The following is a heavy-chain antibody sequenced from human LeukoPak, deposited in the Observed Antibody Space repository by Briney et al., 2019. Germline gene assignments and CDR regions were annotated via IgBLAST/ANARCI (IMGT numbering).Heavy chain of an antibody. CDR2: IRPTDGAT. J-gene: IGHJ4*02. CDR1: GYIFTDHF. CDR3: ARGRYRYSYDY. V-gene: IGHV1-2*02. D-gene: IGHD1-26*01. Sequence: ASVRVSCKASGYIFTDHFFHWVRQAPGQGLEWMGWIRPTDGATKVAQKFQGRVTLTRDTSISTVYMEMSGLRFDDTAMYYCARGRYRYSYDYWGQGTLVTVSS.